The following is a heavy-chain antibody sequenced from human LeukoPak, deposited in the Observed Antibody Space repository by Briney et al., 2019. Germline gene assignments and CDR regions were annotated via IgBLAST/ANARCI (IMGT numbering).Heavy chain of an antibody. V-gene: IGHV3-30*03. CDR3: ARDGSFGELDY. D-gene: IGHD3-10*01. CDR1: GFTLSTYG. Sequence: PGGSLRLSCAASGFTLSTYGMHWVRQAPGKGLEWVAMISYDGNTKQYADLVKGRFTISRNNSKNTLYLQMNSLRAEDTAVYYCARDGSFGELDYWGQGTLVTVSS. J-gene: IGHJ4*02. CDR2: ISYDGNTK.